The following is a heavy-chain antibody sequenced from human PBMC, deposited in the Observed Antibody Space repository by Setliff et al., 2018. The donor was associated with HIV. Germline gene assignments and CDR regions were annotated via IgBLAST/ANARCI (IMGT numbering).Heavy chain of an antibody. Sequence: GASVKVSCKASGYNFTSHDINWVRQAPGQGLEWMGWMNPKSGNTGYARKFQVRVTMTRKTSISTAYMELRSLRSDDTAVYYCARGYCSSTSCYGIYYFDNWGQGTPVTVSS. V-gene: IGHV1-8*01. CDR2: MNPKSGNT. CDR1: GYNFTSHD. CDR3: ARGYCSSTSCYGIYYFDN. J-gene: IGHJ4*02. D-gene: IGHD2-2*01.